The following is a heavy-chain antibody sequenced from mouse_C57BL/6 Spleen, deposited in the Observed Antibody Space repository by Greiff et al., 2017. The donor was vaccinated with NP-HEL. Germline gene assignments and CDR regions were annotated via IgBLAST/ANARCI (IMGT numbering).Heavy chain of an antibody. CDR1: GFTFTDYY. D-gene: IGHD1-1*01. CDR2: IRNKANGYTT. V-gene: IGHV7-3*01. J-gene: IGHJ2*01. Sequence: DVQLVESGGGLVQPGGSLSLSCAASGFTFTDYYMSWVRQPPGKALEWLGFIRNKANGYTTEYSVSVKGRFTIARSNSQSILHLQMTALRAEDSATYYCAGRYGSSYGYFDDWGQGTTLTVSS. CDR3: AGRYGSSYGYFDD.